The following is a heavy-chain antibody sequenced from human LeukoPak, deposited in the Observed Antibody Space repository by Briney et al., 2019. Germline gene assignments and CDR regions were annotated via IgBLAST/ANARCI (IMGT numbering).Heavy chain of an antibody. Sequence: PSETLSLTCAVYGGSFSGYYWSWIRQPPGKGLEWIGEINHSGSTNYNPSLKSRVTISVDKSKNQFSLKLSSVTAADTAVYYCVRRSDCGGGCYSNWFDPWGQGTLVTVSS. V-gene: IGHV4-34*01. D-gene: IGHD2-21*02. CDR1: GGSFSGYY. CDR3: VRRSDCGGGCYSNWFDP. J-gene: IGHJ5*02. CDR2: INHSGST.